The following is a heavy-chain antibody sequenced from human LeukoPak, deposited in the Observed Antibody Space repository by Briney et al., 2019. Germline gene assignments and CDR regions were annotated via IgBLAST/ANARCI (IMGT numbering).Heavy chain of an antibody. CDR3: ARDIPAAYAFDI. CDR1: GFTFDDYT. Sequence: PGGSLRLSCAASGFTFDDYTMHWVRQAPGKGLEWVSLISWDGGSTYYADSVKGRFTISRDNAKNSLYLQMNSLRAEDTAVYYCARDIPAAYAFDIWGQGTMVTVSS. D-gene: IGHD2-2*01. CDR2: ISWDGGST. V-gene: IGHV3-43*01. J-gene: IGHJ3*02.